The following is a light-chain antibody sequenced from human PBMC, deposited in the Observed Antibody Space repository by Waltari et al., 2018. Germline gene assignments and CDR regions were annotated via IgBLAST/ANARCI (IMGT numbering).Light chain of an antibody. V-gene: IGKV1-9*01. CDR2: AAS. Sequence: DIQLTQSPSFLSASVGDRVTIPCRASQDISSYLAWYQQKPGKAPRLLIYAASTLQSGVPSRFSGSGSGTEFTLTLSSLQPEDFATYFCQQLNSYPPAFGGGTKVEIK. CDR1: QDISSY. CDR3: QQLNSYPPA. J-gene: IGKJ4*01.